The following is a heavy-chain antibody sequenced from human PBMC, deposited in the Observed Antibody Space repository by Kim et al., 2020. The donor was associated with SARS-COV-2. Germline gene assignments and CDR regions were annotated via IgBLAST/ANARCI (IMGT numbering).Heavy chain of an antibody. Sequence: GGSLRLSCAASGFTFSNASMSWVRQAPGKGLEWVGRIKSNTDGMTTDYAAPGKGRFTITRDDSKNTLYLQMNSLKTEDAAVYYCTTDIWETAMVFWGVNYWGQGTLVTVSS. J-gene: IGHJ4*01. CDR1: GFTFSNAS. V-gene: IGHV3-15*01. D-gene: IGHD5-18*01. CDR2: IKSNTDGMTT. CDR3: TTDIWETAMVFWGVNY.